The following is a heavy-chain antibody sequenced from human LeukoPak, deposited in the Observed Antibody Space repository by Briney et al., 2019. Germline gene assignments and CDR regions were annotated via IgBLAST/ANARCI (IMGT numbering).Heavy chain of an antibody. J-gene: IGHJ4*02. Sequence: PSETLSLTCAVYGGSFSGYYWSWIRQPPGKGLEWIGEINHSGSTNYNPSLKSRVTISVDTSKNQFSLKLSSVTAADTAVYYCARRELVGWETFDYWGQGTLVTVSS. V-gene: IGHV4-34*01. CDR2: INHSGST. CDR1: GGSFSGYY. D-gene: IGHD1-26*01. CDR3: ARRELVGWETFDY.